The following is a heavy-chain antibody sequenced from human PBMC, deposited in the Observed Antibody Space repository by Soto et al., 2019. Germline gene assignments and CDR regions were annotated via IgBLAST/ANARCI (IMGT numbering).Heavy chain of an antibody. CDR3: ARDMDDTAMASPFDY. J-gene: IGHJ4*02. CDR2: IIPIFGIA. D-gene: IGHD5-18*01. CDR1: GGTFSSYI. V-gene: IGHV1-69*08. Sequence: QVQLVQSGAEVKKPGSSVKVSCKASGGTFSSYIISWVRQAAGQRLEWMGMIIPIFGIANYAQKFQGRVTITADKSTSTAYMELSSLRSGDTAVYYCARDMDDTAMASPFDYWGQGTLVTVSS.